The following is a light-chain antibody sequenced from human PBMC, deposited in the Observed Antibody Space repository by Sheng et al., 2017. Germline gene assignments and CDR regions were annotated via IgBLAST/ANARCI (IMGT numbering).Light chain of an antibody. CDR3: HHYSTFPRT. CDR1: QRISRW. J-gene: IGKJ1*01. Sequence: DIQMTQSPSTLSASVGDRVTITCRASQRISRWMAWYQQKPGRAPKLLIYEASSLESGVPSRFSGSGSGTEFTLTISSLQPEDFATYYCHHYSTFPRTFGQGTKVEIK. V-gene: IGKV1-5*03. CDR2: EAS.